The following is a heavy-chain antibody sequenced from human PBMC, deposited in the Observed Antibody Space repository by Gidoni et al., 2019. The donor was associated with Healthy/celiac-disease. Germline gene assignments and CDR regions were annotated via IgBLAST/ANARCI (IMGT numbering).Heavy chain of an antibody. Sequence: EVQLVESGGGLVQPGGSLRLSCAASGFTFSSYAMSWVRQAPGKGLEWVSAISGSGGSTYYADSVKGRFTISRDNSKNTLYLQMNSLRAEDTAVYYCAKDRIVVVTAIHCYFDYWGQGTLVTVSS. CDR3: AKDRIVVVTAIHCYFDY. V-gene: IGHV3-23*04. D-gene: IGHD2-21*02. CDR1: GFTFSSYA. J-gene: IGHJ4*02. CDR2: ISGSGGST.